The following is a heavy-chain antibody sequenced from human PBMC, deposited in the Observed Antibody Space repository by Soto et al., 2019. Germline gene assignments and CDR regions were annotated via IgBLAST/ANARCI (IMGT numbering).Heavy chain of an antibody. D-gene: IGHD2-2*01. Sequence: QVQLVQSGSELKKPGASVKVSCKASGYTFTSYAMNWVRQAPGQGLEWMGWINTNTGNPTYAQGFTGRFVFSLDTSVSTAYLQICSLKAEDTAVYYCARGPIVVVPAAMRYYYYYMDVWGKGTTVTVSS. CDR1: GYTFTSYA. CDR3: ARGPIVVVPAAMRYYYYYMDV. V-gene: IGHV7-4-1*01. CDR2: INTNTGNP. J-gene: IGHJ6*03.